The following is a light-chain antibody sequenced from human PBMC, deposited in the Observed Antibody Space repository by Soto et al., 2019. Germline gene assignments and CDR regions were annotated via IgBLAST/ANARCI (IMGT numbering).Light chain of an antibody. CDR3: QQYSHSPIT. V-gene: IGKV3-20*01. Sequence: IGSTQAPGTLSLSPGERATLSCRASQSVSSSYLAWYQQKPGQAPRLLIYGASNRATGIPDRFSGSGSGTDFTLTISRLEPEDFAVYCCQQYSHSPITFGQGTRLEIK. J-gene: IGKJ5*01. CDR2: GAS. CDR1: QSVSSSY.